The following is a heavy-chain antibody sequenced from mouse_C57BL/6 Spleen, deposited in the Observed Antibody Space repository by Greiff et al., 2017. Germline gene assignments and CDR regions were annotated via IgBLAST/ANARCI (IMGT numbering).Heavy chain of an antibody. CDR3: AREGLDYFDY. CDR2: ISYSGST. V-gene: IGHV3-1*01. D-gene: IGHD2-4*01. CDR1: GYSITSGYD. J-gene: IGHJ2*01. Sequence: EVQLQESGPGMVKPSQSLSLTCTVTGYSITSGYDWHWIRHFPGNKLEWMGYISYSGSTNYNPSLKSRISITHDTSKNHFFLKLNSVTTEDTATYYCAREGLDYFDYWGQGTTLTVSS.